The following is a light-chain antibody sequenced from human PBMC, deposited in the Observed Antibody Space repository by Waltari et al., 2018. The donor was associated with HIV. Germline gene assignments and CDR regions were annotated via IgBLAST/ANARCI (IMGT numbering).Light chain of an antibody. CDR3: QQYYSTPSWT. CDR2: WAS. Sequence: DIVVTQSPDSLAVSLGERATINCKSSQSVLYSSNNKNYLAWYQQKPGQPPKLLISWASTRESGVPDRFSGGGSGTDFTLTISSLQAEDVAVYYCQQYYSTPSWTFGQGTKVEIK. J-gene: IGKJ1*01. CDR1: QSVLYSSNNKNY. V-gene: IGKV4-1*01.